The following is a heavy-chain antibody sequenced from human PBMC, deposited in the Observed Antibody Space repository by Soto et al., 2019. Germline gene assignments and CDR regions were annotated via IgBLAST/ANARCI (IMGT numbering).Heavy chain of an antibody. CDR3: ARPGDLYYYGMDV. V-gene: IGHV4-28*01. J-gene: IGHJ6*02. D-gene: IGHD1-26*01. CDR2: IYYSGTT. CDR1: GYSISSSNW. Sequence: SETLSLTCAVSGYSISSSNWWGWIRQPPGKGLEWIGYIYYSGTTYYNPSLKSRVTMSVDTSKNQFSLKLSSVTAAYTAVYYCARPGDLYYYGMDVWGQGTTVT.